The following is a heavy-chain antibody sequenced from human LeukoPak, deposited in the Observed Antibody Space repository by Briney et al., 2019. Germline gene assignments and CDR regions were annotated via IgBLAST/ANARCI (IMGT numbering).Heavy chain of an antibody. Sequence: GGSLRLSCAASGLTLSRYWMHWVRQAPGKGLVWISLINNDGSSTTYADSVKGRFTISRDNAKNTLYLQMNSLRAEDTAVYYCAAPGNNGSGPFDFWGQGTLVTVSS. CDR2: INNDGSST. J-gene: IGHJ4*02. V-gene: IGHV3-74*01. D-gene: IGHD3-10*01. CDR3: AAPGNNGSGPFDF. CDR1: GLTLSRYW.